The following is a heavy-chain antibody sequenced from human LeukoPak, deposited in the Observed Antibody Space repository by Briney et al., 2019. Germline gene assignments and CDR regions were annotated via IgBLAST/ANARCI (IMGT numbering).Heavy chain of an antibody. V-gene: IGHV3-23*01. CDR1: GFTFSSYA. D-gene: IGHD3-3*01. Sequence: GGSLRLSCAASGFTFSSYAMSWVRQAPGKGLEWVSAISGSGGSTYYADSVKGRFTISRDNSKNTLYLQMNSLRAEDTAVYYCAKWGSGDFWSGYFPDHDAFDIWGQGTMVTVSS. J-gene: IGHJ3*02. CDR2: ISGSGGST. CDR3: AKWGSGDFWSGYFPDHDAFDI.